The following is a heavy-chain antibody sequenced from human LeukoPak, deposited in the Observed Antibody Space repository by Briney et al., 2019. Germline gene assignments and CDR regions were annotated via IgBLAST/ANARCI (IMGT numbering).Heavy chain of an antibody. CDR3: ARVRYYYDSSGYFYYYGMDV. CDR1: GGSISSYY. J-gene: IGHJ6*02. V-gene: IGHV4-59*01. Sequence: SETLSLTCTVSGGSISSYYWSWIRQPSGKGLEWIGYIYYSGSTNYNPSLKSRVTISVDTSKNQFTLRLSSVTAADTAVYYCARVRYYYDSSGYFYYYGMDVWGQGTTVTVSS. D-gene: IGHD3-22*01. CDR2: IYYSGST.